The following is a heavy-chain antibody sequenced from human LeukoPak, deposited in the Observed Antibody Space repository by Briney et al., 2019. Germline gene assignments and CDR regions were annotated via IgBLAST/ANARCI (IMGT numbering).Heavy chain of an antibody. Sequence: SVKVSCKASGGTFSSYAISWVRQAPGQGLEWMGRIIPILGIANYAQKFQGRVTITADKSTSTAYMELSSLRSEDTAVYYCARDFTAGWYGMDVWGQGTTVTVSS. D-gene: IGHD6-19*01. V-gene: IGHV1-69*04. CDR3: ARDFTAGWYGMDV. CDR1: GGTFSSYA. CDR2: IIPILGIA. J-gene: IGHJ6*02.